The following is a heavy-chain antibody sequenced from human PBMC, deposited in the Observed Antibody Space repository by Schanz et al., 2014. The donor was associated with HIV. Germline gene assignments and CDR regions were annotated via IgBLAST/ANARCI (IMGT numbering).Heavy chain of an antibody. V-gene: IGHV3-30*03. CDR3: ARGNWAFDY. D-gene: IGHD1-1*01. J-gene: IGHJ4*02. CDR1: GFSFDNYG. Sequence: QMQLVESGGGVVRPGRSLKLSCAASGFSFDNYGMHWVRQAPGKGLEWVAVISYDGRNKYFADSVKGRFTISRDNSKNTLYLQMNSLSTEDTAGYYCARGNWAFDYWGQGTLVTVSS. CDR2: ISYDGRNK.